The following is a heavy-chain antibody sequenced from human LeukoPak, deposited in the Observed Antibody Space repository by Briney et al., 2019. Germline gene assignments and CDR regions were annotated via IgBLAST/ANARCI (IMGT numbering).Heavy chain of an antibody. CDR2: IYHSGST. J-gene: IGHJ4*02. Sequence: PSQTLSLTCAVSGGSISSGGYSWSWIRQPPGKGLEWIGYIYHSGSTYYNPSLKSRVTISVDTSKNQFSLKLSSVTAADTAVYYCARIGQWLVLGYWGQGTLVTVSS. V-gene: IGHV4-30-2*01. CDR3: ARIGQWLVLGY. D-gene: IGHD6-19*01. CDR1: GGSISSGGYS.